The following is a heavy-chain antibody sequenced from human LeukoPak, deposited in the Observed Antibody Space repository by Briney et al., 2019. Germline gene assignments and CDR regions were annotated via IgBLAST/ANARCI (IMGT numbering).Heavy chain of an antibody. D-gene: IGHD3-22*01. Sequence: ASVKVSRKVSGYTLTELSMHWVRKAPGKGLEWMGGFDPEDGETIYAQKFQGRVTMTEDTSTDTAYMELSSLRSEDTAVYYCATVGSRDSSVPFDYWGQGTLVTVSS. J-gene: IGHJ4*02. CDR2: FDPEDGET. CDR3: ATVGSRDSSVPFDY. CDR1: GYTLTELS. V-gene: IGHV1-24*01.